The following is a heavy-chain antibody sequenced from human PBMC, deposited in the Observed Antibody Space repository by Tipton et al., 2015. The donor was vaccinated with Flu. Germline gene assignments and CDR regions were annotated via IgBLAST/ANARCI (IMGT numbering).Heavy chain of an antibody. CDR2: MSSKSGNT. Sequence: QLVQSGAEVKKPGASVKVSCKASGYTFTNFDINWVRQATGQGLEWLGWMSSKSGNTGYAQKFQGRVTMTRDTSITTAYMELTSLTSEDTAVYYGARVTPRGDDFYWGQGTLVTVAS. J-gene: IGHJ4*02. D-gene: IGHD3-10*01. CDR1: GYTFTNFD. CDR3: ARVTPRGDDFY. V-gene: IGHV1-8*01.